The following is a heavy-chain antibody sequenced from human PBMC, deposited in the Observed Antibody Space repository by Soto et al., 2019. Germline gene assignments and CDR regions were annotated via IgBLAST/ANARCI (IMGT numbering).Heavy chain of an antibody. CDR3: AREYCSSTSCPPPGHY. Sequence: EASVKVSCKASGGTFSSYAISWVRQAPGQGLEWMGGIIPIFGTANYAQKFQGRVTITADESTSTAYMELSSLRSEDTAVYYCAREYCSSTSCPPPGHYWGQGTLVTVSS. D-gene: IGHD2-2*01. CDR1: GGTFSSYA. V-gene: IGHV1-69*13. J-gene: IGHJ4*02. CDR2: IIPIFGTA.